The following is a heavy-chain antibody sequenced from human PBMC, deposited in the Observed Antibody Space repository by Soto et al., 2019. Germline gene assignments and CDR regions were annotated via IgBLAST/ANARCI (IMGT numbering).Heavy chain of an antibody. V-gene: IGHV7-4-1*01. CDR2: INTNTGNP. CDR1: GYTFTSYA. J-gene: IGHJ6*02. D-gene: IGHD6-13*01. CDR3: ARFYGSSWYFGYYGMDV. Sequence: QVQLVQSGSELKKPGASVKASCKASGYTFTSYAMNWVRQAPGQGLEWMGWINTNTGNPTYAQGFTGRFVFSLDTSVSTAYLQICSLKAEDTAVYYCARFYGSSWYFGYYGMDVWGQGTTVTVSS.